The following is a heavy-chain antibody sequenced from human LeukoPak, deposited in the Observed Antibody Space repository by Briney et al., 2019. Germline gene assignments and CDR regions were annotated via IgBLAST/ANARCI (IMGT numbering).Heavy chain of an antibody. CDR2: ISGSGGST. Sequence: GGSLRLSCAASGFTVSSNYMSWVRQAPGKGLEWVSAISGSGGSTYYADSVKGRFTISRDNSKNTLYLQMNSLRAEDTAVYYCAEWLVQAYWGQGTLVTVSS. D-gene: IGHD6-19*01. CDR3: AEWLVQAY. V-gene: IGHV3-23*01. CDR1: GFTVSSNY. J-gene: IGHJ4*02.